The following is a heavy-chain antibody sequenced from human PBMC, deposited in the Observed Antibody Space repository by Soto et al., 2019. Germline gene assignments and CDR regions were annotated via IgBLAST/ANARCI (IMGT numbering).Heavy chain of an antibody. CDR2: FTETGGDT. CDR1: GFTFSKFV. V-gene: IGHV3-23*01. Sequence: EVQLLESGGDLVQPGGSLRLSCAASGFTFSKFVMRWVRQTPGKGLEWVSTFTETGGDTYYTDSVKGRFTISRDNSKNTLYLQMTSLRAEDTALYYCTKASPDRHHMDVWGQGTTVTVSS. CDR3: TKASPDRHHMDV. J-gene: IGHJ6*02.